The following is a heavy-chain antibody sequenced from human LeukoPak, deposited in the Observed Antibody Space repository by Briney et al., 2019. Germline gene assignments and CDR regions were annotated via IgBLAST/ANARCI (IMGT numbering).Heavy chain of an antibody. CDR2: ISTSGST. CDR3: ARVRYSDSSVLTRKRSYYFDY. CDR1: GGSISSYY. V-gene: IGHV4-4*07. J-gene: IGHJ4*02. D-gene: IGHD3-22*01. Sequence: PSETLSLTCTVSGGSISSYYWSWVRQPAGKGLEWIGHISTSGSTNYNPSLKSRVTISVETSKNQFSLKLSSVTAADTAVYYCARVRYSDSSVLTRKRSYYFDYWGQGTLVTVSS.